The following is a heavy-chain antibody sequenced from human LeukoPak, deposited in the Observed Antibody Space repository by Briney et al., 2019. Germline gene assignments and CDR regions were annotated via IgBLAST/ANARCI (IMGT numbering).Heavy chain of an antibody. D-gene: IGHD4-17*01. J-gene: IGHJ4*02. Sequence: GASVKVSCEASGYTFTSYGISWVRQAPGQGLEWMGWISAYNGNTNYAQKLQGRVTMTTDTSTSTAYMELRSLRSDDTAVYYCARDLFDYGDYYFDYWGQGTLVTVSS. CDR3: ARDLFDYGDYYFDY. CDR2: ISAYNGNT. CDR1: GYTFTSYG. V-gene: IGHV1-18*01.